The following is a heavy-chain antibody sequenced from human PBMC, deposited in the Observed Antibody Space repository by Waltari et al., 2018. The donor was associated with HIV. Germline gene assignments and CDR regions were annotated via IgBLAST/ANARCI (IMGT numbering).Heavy chain of an antibody. CDR3: AKGGSHLTIYEAWFDS. Sequence: EVQLVESGGGLVQPGTSLRLSCAASGFPFDDYPMHWVRQVPGKGLEWVSSLSWNSGITDYADSVKGRFIISRDNVKNSLYLQMNSLRTEDTAFYYCAKGGSHLTIYEAWFDSWGQGTLVTVSS. V-gene: IGHV3-9*01. CDR1: GFPFDDYP. J-gene: IGHJ5*01. D-gene: IGHD3-3*01. CDR2: LSWNSGIT.